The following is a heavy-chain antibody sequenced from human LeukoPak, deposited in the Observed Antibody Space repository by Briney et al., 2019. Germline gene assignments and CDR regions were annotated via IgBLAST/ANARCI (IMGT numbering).Heavy chain of an antibody. V-gene: IGHV1-8*02. J-gene: IGHJ4*02. CDR1: GYTFTGYY. Sequence: ASVKVSCKASGYTFTGYYMHWVRQAPGQGLEWMGWMNPNSGNTGYAQKFQGRVTMTRNTSISTAYMELSSLRSEDTAVYYCARGRGYSYGKGEFFDYWGQGTLVTVSP. CDR2: MNPNSGNT. CDR3: ARGRGYSYGKGEFFDY. D-gene: IGHD5-18*01.